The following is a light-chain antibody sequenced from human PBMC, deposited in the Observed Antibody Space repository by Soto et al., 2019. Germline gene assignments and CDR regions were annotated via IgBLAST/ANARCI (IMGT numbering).Light chain of an antibody. V-gene: IGKV1-5*03. Sequence: DTLMTQSPSSVSASIGDRVILTCRASRDISTWLAWYQQKPGQAPKLLISKASNLQSGVPSRFSGSGSGRDFTLTISALQPDDFAVYYCQQYGSSPLTFGQGTKVEIK. J-gene: IGKJ1*01. CDR1: RDISTW. CDR3: QQYGSSPLT. CDR2: KAS.